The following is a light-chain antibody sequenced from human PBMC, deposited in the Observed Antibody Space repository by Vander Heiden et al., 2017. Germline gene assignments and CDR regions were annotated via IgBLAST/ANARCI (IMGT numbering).Light chain of an antibody. Sequence: QSALTQPASVSGSPGQSITISCPGTSSDVGAQYNHGSWYQQHPRKAPKLMIFDVGNRPSGVSNRFSGSKSGNTASLTISGLQAEDEAEYYCSSYTASSTLVFGTGTKVTVL. CDR2: DVG. CDR1: SSDVGAQYNH. V-gene: IGLV2-14*01. J-gene: IGLJ1*01. CDR3: SSYTASSTLV.